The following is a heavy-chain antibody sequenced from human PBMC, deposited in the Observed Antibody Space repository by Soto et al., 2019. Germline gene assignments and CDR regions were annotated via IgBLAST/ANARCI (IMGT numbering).Heavy chain of an antibody. CDR1: GFTFSSYG. V-gene: IGHV3-33*01. J-gene: IGHJ6*02. CDR3: ARDLYCSSTSCYVLLYYYYGMDV. D-gene: IGHD2-2*01. Sequence: GGSLRLSCAASGFTFSSYGMHWVRQAPGKGLEWVAVIWYDGSNKYYADSVKGRFTISRDNSKNTLYLQMNSLRAEDTAVYYCARDLYCSSTSCYVLLYYYYGMDVWGQGTTVTVSS. CDR2: IWYDGSNK.